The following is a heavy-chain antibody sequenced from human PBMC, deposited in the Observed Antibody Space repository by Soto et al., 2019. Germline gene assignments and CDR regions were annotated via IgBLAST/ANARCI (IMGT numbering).Heavy chain of an antibody. CDR2: IIPIFGTA. CDR3: ARKTMVRGVIIDY. Sequence: GASVKVSCKASGGTFSSYTISWVRQAPGQGLEWMGGIIPIFGTANYAQKFQGRVTITADKSTSTAYMELSSLRSEDTAVYYCARKTMVRGVIIDYWGQGTLVTVSS. J-gene: IGHJ4*02. D-gene: IGHD3-10*01. V-gene: IGHV1-69*06. CDR1: GGTFSSYT.